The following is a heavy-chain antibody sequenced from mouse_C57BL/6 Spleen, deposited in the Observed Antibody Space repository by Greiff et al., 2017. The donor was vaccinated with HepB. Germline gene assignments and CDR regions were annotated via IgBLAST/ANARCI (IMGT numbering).Heavy chain of an antibody. CDR2: INPSNGGT. D-gene: IGHD2-5*01. J-gene: IGHJ2*01. CDR3: ARERPYSNFYFDY. V-gene: IGHV1-53*01. CDR1: GYTFTSYW. Sequence: VQLQQPGTELVKPGASVKLSCKASGYTFTSYWMHWVKQRPGQGLEWIGNINPSNGGTNYNEKVKSKATLTVDKSSSTAYMQLSSLTSEDSAVYYCARERPYSNFYFDYWGQGTTLTVSS.